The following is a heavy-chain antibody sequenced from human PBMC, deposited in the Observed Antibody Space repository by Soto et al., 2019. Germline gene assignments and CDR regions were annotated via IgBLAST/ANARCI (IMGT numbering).Heavy chain of an antibody. J-gene: IGHJ4*02. D-gene: IGHD5-18*01. V-gene: IGHV2-5*02. CDR3: AHRGYSPLADYFDY. CDR2: IYWDDDK. Sequence: ITLKESGPTLVKPTQTLTLTCTFSGVSLSTSGVGVGWIRQPPGKALEWLALIYWDDDKLYSPSLMSRLTITKDTSKNQVVLTITNMDPVDTATYYCAHRGYSPLADYFDYWGQRTLVTVSS. CDR1: GVSLSTSGVG.